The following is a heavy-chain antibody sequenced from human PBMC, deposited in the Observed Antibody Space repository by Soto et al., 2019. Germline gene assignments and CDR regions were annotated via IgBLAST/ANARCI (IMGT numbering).Heavy chain of an antibody. CDR1: GGSISSGGYS. J-gene: IGHJ6*02. CDR2: IYHSGST. D-gene: IGHD3-22*01. CDR3: AGSGYYQNSDMDV. V-gene: IGHV4-30-2*01. Sequence: QLQLQESGSGLVKPSQTLSLTCAVSGGSISSGGYSWSWIRQPPGKGLEWIGYIYHSGSTYYNPSLKSRVTISVDRSKNQFSLKLSSVTAADTAVYYCAGSGYYQNSDMDVWGQGTTVTVSS.